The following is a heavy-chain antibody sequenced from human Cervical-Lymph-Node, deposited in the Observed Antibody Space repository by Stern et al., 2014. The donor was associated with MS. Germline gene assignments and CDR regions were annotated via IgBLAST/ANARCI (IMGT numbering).Heavy chain of an antibody. V-gene: IGHV3-15*01. CDR1: GFTFSNAW. CDR3: TSYSRITMIVVVSHDGWEFDY. Sequence: EVQLVESGGGLVKPGGSLRLSCAASGFTFSNAWMSWVRQAPGKGLEWVGRIKSKTDGGTTDYAAPVKGRFTISRDDSKNTLYLQMNSLKTEDTAVYYCTSYSRITMIVVVSHDGWEFDYWGQGTLVTVSS. CDR2: IKSKTDGGTT. J-gene: IGHJ4*02. D-gene: IGHD3-22*01.